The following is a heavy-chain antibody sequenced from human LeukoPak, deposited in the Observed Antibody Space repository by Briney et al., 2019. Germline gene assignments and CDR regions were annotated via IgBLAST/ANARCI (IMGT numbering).Heavy chain of an antibody. CDR1: GFTFSSYG. V-gene: IGHV3-30*02. CDR2: IRYDGSNK. D-gene: IGHD3-3*01. CDR3: AKDRPGSDFWSGYYPYYFDY. J-gene: IGHJ4*02. Sequence: GGSLRLSCAASGFTFSSYGMHWVRQAPGKGLEWVAFIRYDGSNKYYADSVKGRFTISRDNSKNTLYLQMHSLRAEDTAVYYCAKDRPGSDFWSGYYPYYFDYWGQGTLVTVSS.